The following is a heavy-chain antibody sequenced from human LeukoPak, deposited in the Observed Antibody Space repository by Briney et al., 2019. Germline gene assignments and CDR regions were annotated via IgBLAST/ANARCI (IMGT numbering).Heavy chain of an antibody. CDR3: ARSRLTYFDY. Sequence: ASVKVSCKASGYTFTTYGITWVRQAPGQGLEWMGWISAYNGNTNFTQKLQGRVTVTTDIFTSTAYVELRRLRSDDTAVYYCARSRLTYFDYWGQGTLGTVSS. CDR2: ISAYNGNT. CDR1: GYTFTTYG. J-gene: IGHJ4*02. V-gene: IGHV1-18*01. D-gene: IGHD3-16*01.